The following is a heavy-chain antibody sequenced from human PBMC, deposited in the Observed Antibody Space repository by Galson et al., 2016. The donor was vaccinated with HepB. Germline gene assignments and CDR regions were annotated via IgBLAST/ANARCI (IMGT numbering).Heavy chain of an antibody. CDR1: GGTY. Sequence: SETLSLTCTVSGGTYWTWIRQPAGKGLEWIGRAYADGRTYYASSLKGRLSISVNRSNNQVSLRLSSVTAADTAVYYCARSSHCDDSSGFSESWGQGIPVTVSS. CDR3: ARSSHCDDSSGFSES. CDR2: AYADGRT. V-gene: IGHV4-4*07. D-gene: IGHD3-22*01. J-gene: IGHJ5*02.